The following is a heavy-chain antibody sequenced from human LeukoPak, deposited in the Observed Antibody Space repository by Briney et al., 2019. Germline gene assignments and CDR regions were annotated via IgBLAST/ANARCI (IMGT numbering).Heavy chain of an antibody. CDR2: IVVGSGNT. V-gene: IGHV1-58*01. Sequence: SVKVSCKASGFTFTSSAVQWVRQARGQRLEWIGWIVVGSGNTNYAQKFQERVTITRDMSTSTAYMELSSLSSEDTAVYYCATCLPPDGIVGATVDWFDPWGQGTLVTVSS. J-gene: IGHJ5*02. CDR1: GFTFTSSA. CDR3: ATCLPPDGIVGATVDWFDP. D-gene: IGHD1-26*01.